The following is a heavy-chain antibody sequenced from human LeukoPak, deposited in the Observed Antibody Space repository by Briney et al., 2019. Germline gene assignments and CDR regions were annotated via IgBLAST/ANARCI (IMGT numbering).Heavy chain of an antibody. J-gene: IGHJ6*02. V-gene: IGHV3-20*04. D-gene: IGHD4-17*01. CDR2: INWNGGST. CDR1: GFIFDDYG. CDR3: ARGPVTTNGLDV. Sequence: GGSLRLSCAAPGFIFDDYGMSWVRQAPGKGLEWVSGINWNGGSTGYADSVKGRFTISRDNAKNSLYLQINSLRAEDTALYYCARGPVTTNGLDVWGQGTTVTVSS.